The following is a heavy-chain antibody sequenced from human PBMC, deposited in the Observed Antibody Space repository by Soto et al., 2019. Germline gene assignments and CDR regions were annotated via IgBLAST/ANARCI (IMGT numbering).Heavy chain of an antibody. Sequence: QIHLVQSGAEVRKPGASVNVSCKTSGYIFTNYGVSWVRQAPGEGLEVVAWISAYNGYPKYGQRFQGRVTLSTDPSTTTGYMELRNLRFDDTAVYYCARWSSGALYEYWGQGTPLTVSS. CDR1: GYIFTNYG. CDR3: ARWSSGALYEY. CDR2: ISAYNGYP. V-gene: IGHV1-18*04. J-gene: IGHJ4*02.